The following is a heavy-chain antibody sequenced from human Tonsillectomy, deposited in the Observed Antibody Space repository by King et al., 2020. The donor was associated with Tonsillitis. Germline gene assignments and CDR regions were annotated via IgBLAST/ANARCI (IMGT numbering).Heavy chain of an antibody. CDR2: ISNDGSKK. CDR3: AKGYYGSRNHYYHYGMDV. V-gene: IGHV3-30*18. CDR1: GFTFRSYG. J-gene: IGHJ6*02. D-gene: IGHD3-10*01. Sequence: VQLVQSGGGVVQPGRSLRLSCEASGFTFRSYGMRWVRQAPGKGLEWVAVISNDGSKKFSVDSVKGRFTISRDNTKKTLYLQMSSLRGEDTAVYCCAKGYYGSRNHYYHYGMDVGGEGTTVTVP.